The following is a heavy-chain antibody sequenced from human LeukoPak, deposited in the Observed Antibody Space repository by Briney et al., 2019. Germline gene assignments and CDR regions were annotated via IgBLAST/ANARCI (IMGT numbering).Heavy chain of an antibody. CDR2: IKSKADGGTT. D-gene: IGHD3-22*01. V-gene: IGHV3-15*01. CDR3: TRVGDSSGYYYYFDY. J-gene: IGHJ4*02. Sequence: GGSLRLSCAVSGFTFTDAWMTWVRQAPGKGLEWVGRIKSKADGGTTEYAASVNGRFTISRDDSKSIAYLQMNSLKTEDTAVYYCTRVGDSSGYYYYFDYWGQGTLVTVSS. CDR1: GFTFTDAW.